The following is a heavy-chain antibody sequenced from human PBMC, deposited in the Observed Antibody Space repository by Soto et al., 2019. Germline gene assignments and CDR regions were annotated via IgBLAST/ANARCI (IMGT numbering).Heavy chain of an antibody. CDR1: GFTVSSNY. Sequence: GGSLRFSCAASGFTVSSNYMSWVRQAPGKGLEWVSVIYSGGSTYYADSVKGRFTISRHNSKNTLYLQMNSLRAEDTAVYYCARGFGDAGARGAGWGQGTMVTVSS. CDR2: IYSGGST. V-gene: IGHV3-53*04. CDR3: ARGFGDAGARGAG. J-gene: IGHJ3*01. D-gene: IGHD4-17*01.